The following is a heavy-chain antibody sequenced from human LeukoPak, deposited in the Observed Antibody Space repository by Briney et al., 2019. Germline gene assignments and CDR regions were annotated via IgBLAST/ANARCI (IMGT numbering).Heavy chain of an antibody. J-gene: IGHJ3*02. CDR1: GGTFSSYA. D-gene: IGHD4-17*01. Sequence: SVKVSCKASGGTFSSYAISWVRQAPGQGLEWMGGIIPIFGTANYAQKFQGRVTITADESTSTAYMELSSLRSEDTAVYYCASLDYGDYDYAFDIWGQGTMVTVSS. CDR2: IIPIFGTA. V-gene: IGHV1-69*13. CDR3: ASLDYGDYDYAFDI.